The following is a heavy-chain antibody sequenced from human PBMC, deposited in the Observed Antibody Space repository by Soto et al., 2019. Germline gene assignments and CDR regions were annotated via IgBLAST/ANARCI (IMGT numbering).Heavy chain of an antibody. CDR3: VKGGWGTVVDY. Sequence: EVQVLESGGGVVQPGGSLRLSCAASAFTFSGSAMTWVRQAPGKGLEWLSTITKTGDDTYYADSVKGRFTISRDDSKNTVYLQMSGLRVEDTAVYHCVKGGWGTVVDYWGQGTPVIVSS. CDR1: AFTFSGSA. CDR2: ITKTGDDT. V-gene: IGHV3-23*01. D-gene: IGHD1-1*01. J-gene: IGHJ4*02.